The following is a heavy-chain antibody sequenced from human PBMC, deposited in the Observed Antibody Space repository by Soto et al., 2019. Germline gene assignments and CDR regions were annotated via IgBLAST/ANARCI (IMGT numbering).Heavy chain of an antibody. Sequence: EVQLLESGGGLAQPGGSLRLSCAASGFTFRSYAMSWVRQAPGKGLEWVSTISGSGGSTYYVESVKGRFTISRDNSKNTLYLQMNSLRAEDTAVYYCAKDLTVIRDNWFDPWGQGTLVTVSS. CDR3: AKDLTVIRDNWFDP. D-gene: IGHD4-4*01. J-gene: IGHJ5*02. CDR1: GFTFRSYA. V-gene: IGHV3-23*01. CDR2: ISGSGGST.